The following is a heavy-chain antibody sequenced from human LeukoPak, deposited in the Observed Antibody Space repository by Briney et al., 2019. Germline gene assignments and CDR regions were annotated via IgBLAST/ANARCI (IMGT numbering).Heavy chain of an antibody. CDR1: GYTLTELS. D-gene: IGHD2-2*01. CDR2: FYPEDGET. V-gene: IGHV1-24*01. CDR3: ATGVVVVPAAIAVPFDY. Sequence: ASVKVSCKVSGYTLTELSMHWVRQAPGKGLEWMGGFYPEDGETIYAQKFQGRVTMTEDTSTDTAYMELSSLRSEDTAVYYCATGVVVVPAAIAVPFDYWGQGTLVTVSS. J-gene: IGHJ4*02.